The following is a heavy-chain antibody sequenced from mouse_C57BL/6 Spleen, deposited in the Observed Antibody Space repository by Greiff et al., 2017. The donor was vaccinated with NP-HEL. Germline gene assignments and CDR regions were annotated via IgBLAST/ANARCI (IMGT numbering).Heavy chain of an antibody. CDR2: ISDGGSYT. CDR1: GFTFSSYA. CDR3: ARVPATGSFAY. J-gene: IGHJ3*01. D-gene: IGHD4-1*02. Sequence: EVKLVESGGGLVKPVGSLKLSCAASGFTFSSYAMSWVRQTPEKRLEWVATISDGGSYTYYPDNVKGRFTISRDNAKNNLYLQMSHLKSEDTAMYYCARVPATGSFAYWGQGTLVTVSA. V-gene: IGHV5-4*03.